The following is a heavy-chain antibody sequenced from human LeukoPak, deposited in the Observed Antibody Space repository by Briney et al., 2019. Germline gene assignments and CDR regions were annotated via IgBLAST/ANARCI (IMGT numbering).Heavy chain of an antibody. CDR2: IYYSGST. D-gene: IGHD1-26*01. CDR3: ARVGAEPDDAFDI. CDR1: GGSFSGYN. Sequence: SETLSLTCGVYGGSFSGYNWNWIRQPPGKGLEWIGYIYYSGSTNYNPSLKSRVTISLDTSKNQFSLKLSSVTAADTAVYYCARVGAEPDDAFDIWGQGTMVTVSS. V-gene: IGHV4-59*01. J-gene: IGHJ3*02.